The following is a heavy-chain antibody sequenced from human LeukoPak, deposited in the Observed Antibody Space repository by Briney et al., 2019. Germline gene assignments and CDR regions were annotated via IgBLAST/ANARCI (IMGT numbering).Heavy chain of an antibody. CDR2: IKQDGSEK. Sequence: PGGSPRLSCAASGFTFSSYWMSWVRQAPGKGLEWVANIKQDGSEKYYVDSVKGRFTISRDNAKNSLYLQMNSLRAEDTAVYYCARDTRNQKSDYYYMDVWGKGTTVTISS. CDR1: GFTFSSYW. J-gene: IGHJ6*03. V-gene: IGHV3-7*01. CDR3: ARDTRNQKSDYYYMDV. D-gene: IGHD1-14*01.